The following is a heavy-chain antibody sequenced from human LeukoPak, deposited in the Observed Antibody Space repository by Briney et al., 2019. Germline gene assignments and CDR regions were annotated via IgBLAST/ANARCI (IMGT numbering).Heavy chain of an antibody. CDR2: IRYDGSNK. V-gene: IGHV3-30*02. Sequence: PGGSLRLSCAASGFTFSSYWMHWVRQAPGKGLEWVAFIRYDGSNKYYADSVKGRFTISRDNSKNTLYLQMNSLRAEDTAVYYCAKMGMVRGVILYYFDYWGQGTLVTVSS. D-gene: IGHD3-10*01. CDR3: AKMGMVRGVILYYFDY. J-gene: IGHJ4*02. CDR1: GFTFSSYW.